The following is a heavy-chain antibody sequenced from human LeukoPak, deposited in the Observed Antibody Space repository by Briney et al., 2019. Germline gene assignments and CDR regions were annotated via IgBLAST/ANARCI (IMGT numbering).Heavy chain of an antibody. CDR2: ISYDGSNK. D-gene: IGHD6-13*01. Sequence: GGSLRLSCAASGFTFSSYAMHWVRQAPGKGLEWVAVISYDGSNKYYADSVKGRFTISRDNSKNTLYLQMNSLRAEDTAVYYCARARQELVRTPLDHWGQGTLVTVSS. V-gene: IGHV3-30-3*01. CDR3: ARARQELVRTPLDH. CDR1: GFTFSSYA. J-gene: IGHJ4*02.